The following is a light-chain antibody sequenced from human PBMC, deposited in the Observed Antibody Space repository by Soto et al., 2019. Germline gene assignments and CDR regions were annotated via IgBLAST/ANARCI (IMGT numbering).Light chain of an antibody. CDR2: DAS. CDR1: SSNVGDYIY. J-gene: IGLJ3*02. Sequence: QSVLTQPRSVSASPGQSVTISCTGTSSNVGDYIYVSWYQQNPGKAPKLMIYDASKRPSGVPDRFSGSKSGNAASLTISGLQADDEADYYCCSYAADYSLVFGGGTKLTVL. V-gene: IGLV2-11*01. CDR3: CSYAADYSLV.